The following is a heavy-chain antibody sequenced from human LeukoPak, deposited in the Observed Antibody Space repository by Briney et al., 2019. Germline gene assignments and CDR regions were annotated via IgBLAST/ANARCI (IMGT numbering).Heavy chain of an antibody. CDR1: GFTFSDSY. CDR2: ISTGGSTI. CDR3: ARGNLFPAY. V-gene: IGHV3-11*01. Sequence: GGSLRLSCAASGFTFSDSYMSWIRQAPGKGLEWVSYISTGGSTIYYADSVKGRFTISRDNAKNSLYLQMSSLRAEDTAVYYCARGNLFPAYWGQGTLVTVSS. J-gene: IGHJ4*02.